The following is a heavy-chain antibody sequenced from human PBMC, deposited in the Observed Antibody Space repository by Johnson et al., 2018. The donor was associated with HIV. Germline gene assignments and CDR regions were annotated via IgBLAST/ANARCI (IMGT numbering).Heavy chain of an antibody. CDR2: ISYDGSNK. CDR1: GFTFSSYA. V-gene: IGHV3-30*04. CDR3: RVVTGDNVRGLLGLH. J-gene: IGHJ1*01. D-gene: IGHD4-23*01. Sequence: QVLLVESGGGVVQPGRSLRLSCAASGFTFSSYAMHWVRQAPGKGLEWVAVISYDGSNKYYADSVKGRFTISRDNSKNTLYLQMNSLRAEDTAGYYCRVVTGDNVRGLLGLHW.